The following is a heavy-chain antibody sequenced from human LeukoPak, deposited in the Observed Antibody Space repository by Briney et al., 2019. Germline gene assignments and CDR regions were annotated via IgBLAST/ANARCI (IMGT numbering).Heavy chain of an antibody. J-gene: IGHJ4*02. CDR3: ALSETMATTSLDY. CDR2: IIPIFGTA. CDR1: GGTFSSYA. D-gene: IGHD5-24*01. V-gene: IGHV1-69*05. Sequence: ASVKVSCKASGGTFSSYAISWVRQAPGQGLEWMGGIIPIFGTANYAQKFQGRVTITTDESTSTAYMELSSLRSEDTAVYYCALSETMATTSLDYWGQGTLVTVSS.